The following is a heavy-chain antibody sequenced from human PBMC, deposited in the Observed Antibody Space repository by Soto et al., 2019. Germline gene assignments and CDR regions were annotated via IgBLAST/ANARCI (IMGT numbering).Heavy chain of an antibody. V-gene: IGHV3-74*01. Sequence: VQLVESGGGVVQPGGSLRLSCVASGFTFSINWMHWVRQAPGKGLVWVSRINSDGSTTTYADSVKGRFTIYRDNAKNTVSLQMNSLRADDTAVYYCARERGYSYGMDYWGQGTLVTVSS. CDR3: ARERGYSYGMDY. CDR2: INSDGSTT. CDR1: GFTFSINW. D-gene: IGHD5-18*01. J-gene: IGHJ4*02.